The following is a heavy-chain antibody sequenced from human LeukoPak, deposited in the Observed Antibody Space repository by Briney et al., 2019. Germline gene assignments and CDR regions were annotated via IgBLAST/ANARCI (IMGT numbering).Heavy chain of an antibody. V-gene: IGHV4-59*01. J-gene: IGHJ4*02. CDR3: ARDGVITFGGVIGYFDY. CDR1: GASPSSYY. CDR2: IYYSGST. Sequence: SETLSLTCNVSGASPSSYYWSWIRQPPGKGLEWIGYIYYSGSTNYNPSLQSRVTISVDTSKNQFSLKLSSVTAADTAVYYCARDGVITFGGVIGYFDYWGQGALVTVSS. D-gene: IGHD3-16*02.